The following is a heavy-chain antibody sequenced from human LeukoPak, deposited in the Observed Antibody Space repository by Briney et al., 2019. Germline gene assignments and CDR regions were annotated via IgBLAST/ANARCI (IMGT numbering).Heavy chain of an antibody. J-gene: IGHJ4*02. CDR1: GFTFSSYG. CDR2: IWYDRSNK. Sequence: GGSLRLFCAASGFTFSSYGMHWVRQAPGKGLEWVAVIWYDRSNKYYADSVKGRFTISRDNSKNTLYLQMNSLRAEDTAVYYCARGQAVALFDYWGQGTLVTVSS. CDR3: ARGQAVALFDY. V-gene: IGHV3-33*01. D-gene: IGHD6-19*01.